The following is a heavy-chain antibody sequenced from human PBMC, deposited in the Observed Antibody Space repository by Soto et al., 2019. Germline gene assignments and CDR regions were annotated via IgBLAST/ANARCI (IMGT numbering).Heavy chain of an antibody. J-gene: IGHJ6*02. CDR1: GYTFNIYG. D-gene: IGHD2-15*01. V-gene: IGHV1-18*01. CDR3: ARECSANCYGMDV. CDR2: ISAYNGNI. Sequence: QVQLVQSGAEVKKPGASVKVSGKASGYTFNIYGVSWVRQAPGQGLEWMGWISAYNGNIKDAQKFKGRVTMTTDTSTNTVYMELRNLRSDDTAVYYCARECSANCYGMDVWGQGTTVSVSS.